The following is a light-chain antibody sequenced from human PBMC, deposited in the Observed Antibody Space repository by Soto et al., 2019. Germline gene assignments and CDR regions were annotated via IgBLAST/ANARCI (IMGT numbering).Light chain of an antibody. J-gene: IGLJ2*01. CDR1: GSDIGPYNY. Sequence: QSVLTQPASVSGSPGQSITISCTGTGSDIGPYNYVSWYQQYPGKAPQLIMYEVTNRPSGVSNRFFGSKSGYTASLTISSLQADDEADYFCSSYTASGTFVVFGGGTKVTVL. CDR2: EVT. V-gene: IGLV2-14*01. CDR3: SSYTASGTFVV.